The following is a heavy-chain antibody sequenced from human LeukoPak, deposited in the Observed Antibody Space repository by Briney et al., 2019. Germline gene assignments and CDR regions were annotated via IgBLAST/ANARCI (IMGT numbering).Heavy chain of an antibody. J-gene: IGHJ4*02. CDR1: GYTFTGYY. CDR2: INPNSGGT. CDR3: ARYDSSGYYPDRTFDY. Sequence: ASVKVSCKASGYTFTGYYIHWVRQAPGQGLEWMGRINPNSGGTNYAQKFQGRVTMTRDTSISTVYMELSRLRSDDTAVYYCARYDSSGYYPDRTFDYWGQGTLVTVSS. D-gene: IGHD3-22*01. V-gene: IGHV1-2*06.